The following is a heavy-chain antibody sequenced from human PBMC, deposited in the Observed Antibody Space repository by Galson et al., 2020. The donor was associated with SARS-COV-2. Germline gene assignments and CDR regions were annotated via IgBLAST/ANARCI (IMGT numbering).Heavy chain of an antibody. CDR1: GFTFSSYG. Sequence: GGSLRLSCAASGFTFSSYGMHWVRQAPGKGLEWVAVISYDGSNKYYADSVKGRFTISRDNSKNTLYLQMNSLRAEDTAVYYCARDSDYDFWSGSNIYYYYYMDVWGKGTTVTVSS. V-gene: IGHV3-30*03. CDR3: ARDSDYDFWSGSNIYYYYYMDV. J-gene: IGHJ6*03. D-gene: IGHD3-3*01. CDR2: ISYDGSNK.